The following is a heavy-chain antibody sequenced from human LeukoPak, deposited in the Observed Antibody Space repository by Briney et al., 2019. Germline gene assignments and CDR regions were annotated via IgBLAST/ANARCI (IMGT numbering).Heavy chain of an antibody. V-gene: IGHV3-7*01. Sequence: PGGSLRLSCAASGFTFSTYWMNWVRPAPGKGLQWVANIKEDEGETYYVDSVTGRFTISRDKAKSEFYLELSSLRAEDTAGYYCAIGHYGDYAWGRGTLVTVSS. CDR3: AIGHYGDYA. CDR1: GFTFSTYW. CDR2: IKEDEGET. D-gene: IGHD4-17*01. J-gene: IGHJ5*02.